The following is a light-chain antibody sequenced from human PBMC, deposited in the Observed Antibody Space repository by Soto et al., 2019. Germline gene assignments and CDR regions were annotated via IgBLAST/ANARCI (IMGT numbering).Light chain of an antibody. V-gene: IGKV1-33*01. CDR3: QQYDKFPVT. Sequence: DIQMTQSPSSLSASVGDRVTITCQASQDITNYLNWYQQKPGKAPKLLIYDASNLQKGVPSRFSGSGSGTDFTFTISSLQPEDIATYYCQQYDKFPVTFGGGTKVEIK. CDR2: DAS. CDR1: QDITNY. J-gene: IGKJ4*01.